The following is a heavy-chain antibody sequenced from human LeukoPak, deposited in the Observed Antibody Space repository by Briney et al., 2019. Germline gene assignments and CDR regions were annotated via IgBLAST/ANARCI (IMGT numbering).Heavy chain of an antibody. J-gene: IGHJ4*02. D-gene: IGHD5-12*01. CDR2: LNPSGGST. CDR1: GYTFTSYY. Sequence: GASVKVSCKAFGYTFTSYYMHWVRQAPGQGLEWMGILNPSGGSTSYAQKFQGRVTMTRDTSTSTVYMELSSLRSEDTAVYYCARDIVPSYSGYDRTLPDYWGQGTLVTVSS. CDR3: ARDIVPSYSGYDRTLPDY. V-gene: IGHV1-46*01.